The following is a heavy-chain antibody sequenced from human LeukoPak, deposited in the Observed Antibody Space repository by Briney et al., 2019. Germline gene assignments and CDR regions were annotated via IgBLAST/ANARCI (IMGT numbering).Heavy chain of an antibody. D-gene: IGHD3-22*01. V-gene: IGHV4-59*01. Sequence: SETLSLTCTVSGGSISSYYWSWIRQPPGKGLEWIGYMYDSGRTNYNPSLRSRVTISEDTSKNQFSLKLSSVTAADTAVYYCAKDEIYYDSSGYPPFDYWGQGTLVTVSS. J-gene: IGHJ4*02. CDR3: AKDEIYYDSSGYPPFDY. CDR2: MYDSGRT. CDR1: GGSISSYY.